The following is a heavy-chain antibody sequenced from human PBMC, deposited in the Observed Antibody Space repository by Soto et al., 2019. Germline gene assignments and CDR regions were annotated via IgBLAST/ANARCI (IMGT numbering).Heavy chain of an antibody. CDR2: IDPSDSYT. D-gene: IGHD6-13*01. Sequence: GESLKVSWKGSGYSFTSYWISWVRQMPGKGLEWMGRIDPSDSYTNYSPSFQGHVTISADKSISTAYLQWSSLKASDTAMYYCARHHIAAPRCGMDVCDTGPTVTLS. CDR3: ARHHIAAPRCGMDV. CDR1: GYSFTSYW. J-gene: IGHJ6*04. V-gene: IGHV5-10-1*01.